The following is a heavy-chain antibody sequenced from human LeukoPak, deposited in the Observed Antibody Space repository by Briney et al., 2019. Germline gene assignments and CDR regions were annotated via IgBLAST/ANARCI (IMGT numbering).Heavy chain of an antibody. CDR3: ARDYYDSSGYYRGGDYFDY. V-gene: IGHV1-18*01. J-gene: IGHJ4*02. D-gene: IGHD3-22*01. Sequence: ASVKVSCKASGYTFTSHDINWVRQAPGQGLEWMGWISAYNGNTNYAQKLQGRVTMTTDTSTSTAYMELRSLRSDDTAVYYCARDYYDSSGYYRGGDYFDYWGQGTLVTVSS. CDR1: GYTFTSHD. CDR2: ISAYNGNT.